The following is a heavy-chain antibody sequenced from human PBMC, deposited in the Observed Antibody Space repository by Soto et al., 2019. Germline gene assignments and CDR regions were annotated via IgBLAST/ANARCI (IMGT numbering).Heavy chain of an antibody. J-gene: IGHJ3*02. CDR1: GGTFSSYA. Sequence: QVQLVQSGAEVKKPGSSVKVSCKASGGTFSSYAISWVRQAPGQGLVWMGGIIPIFGTANYEKKFQGRVTITADESTSTAYMELSSLRSEDTAVYYCARDGDTYYYDSSGYLVSDAFDIWGQGTMVTVSS. D-gene: IGHD3-22*01. CDR2: IIPIFGTA. CDR3: ARDGDTYYYDSSGYLVSDAFDI. V-gene: IGHV1-69*12.